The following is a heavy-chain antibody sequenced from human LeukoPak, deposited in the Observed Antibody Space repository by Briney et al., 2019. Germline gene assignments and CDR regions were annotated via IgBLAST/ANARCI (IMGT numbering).Heavy chain of an antibody. CDR1: GYTFTSYA. J-gene: IGHJ4*02. D-gene: IGHD2-2*01. V-gene: IGHV7-4-1*02. Sequence: ASVTVSCKASGYTFTSYAMNWVRQAPGQGLEWMGWINTDTGNPTYAQGFTGRFVFSLDTSVSTAYLQISSLKAEDTALYYCARNQYCSSTNCYGGRGALDFWGQGTLLTVSS. CDR2: INTDTGNP. CDR3: ARNQYCSSTNCYGGRGALDF.